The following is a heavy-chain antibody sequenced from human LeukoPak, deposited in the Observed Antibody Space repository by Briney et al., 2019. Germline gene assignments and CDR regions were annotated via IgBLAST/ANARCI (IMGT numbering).Heavy chain of an antibody. CDR2: ISGSGSRT. D-gene: IGHD6-19*01. CDR1: GFTFSDFA. J-gene: IGHJ4*03. Sequence: GGSLRLSCAASGFTFSDFAMSWVRQAPGKGLEWVSGISGSGSRTDYAGSVKGRFTISRDNSKNIVFMQMNSLRAEDTAVYYRARERGYDSAWRGDFDYWGQGTMVTVSS. CDR3: ARERGYDSAWRGDFDY. V-gene: IGHV3-23*01.